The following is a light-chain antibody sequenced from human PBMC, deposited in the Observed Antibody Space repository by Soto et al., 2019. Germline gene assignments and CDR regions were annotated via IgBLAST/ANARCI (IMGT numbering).Light chain of an antibody. Sequence: ILLTQSPATLSFSPVEIATLSFRASHSVNSDFAWFQQKPGQAPRLLIYEVSNRATGIPARFSGSGSETDFTLTISSLEPEDFAVYFCQQYNNWPPWTFGQGTKVDI. CDR1: HSVNSD. CDR2: EVS. J-gene: IGKJ1*01. CDR3: QQYNNWPPWT. V-gene: IGKV3-11*01.